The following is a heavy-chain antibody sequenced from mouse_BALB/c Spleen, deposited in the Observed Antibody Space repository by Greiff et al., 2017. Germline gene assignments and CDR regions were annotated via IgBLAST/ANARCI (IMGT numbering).Heavy chain of an antibody. CDR2: INPSTGYT. Sequence: QVQLKQSGAELAKPGASVKMSCKASGYTFTSYWMHWVKQRPGQGLEWIGYINPSTGYTEYNQKFKDKATLTADKSSSTAYMQLSSLTSEDSAVYYCARPTTWDVPFAYWGQGTLVTVSA. J-gene: IGHJ3*01. CDR3: ARPTTWDVPFAY. D-gene: IGHD4-1*01. V-gene: IGHV1-7*01. CDR1: GYTFTSYW.